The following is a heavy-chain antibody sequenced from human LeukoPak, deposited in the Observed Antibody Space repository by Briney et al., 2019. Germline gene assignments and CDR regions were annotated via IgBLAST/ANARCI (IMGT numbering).Heavy chain of an antibody. CDR3: ASDLTDAFDI. V-gene: IGHV4-59*01. J-gene: IGHJ3*02. CDR1: GGSFSGYY. D-gene: IGHD3-16*01. CDR2: IYYSGST. Sequence: SETLSLTCAVYGGSFSGYYWSWIRQPPGMGLEWIGYIYYSGSTNYNPSLKSRVTISVDTSKNQFSLKLSSVAAADTAVYYCASDLTDAFDIWGQGTMVTVSS.